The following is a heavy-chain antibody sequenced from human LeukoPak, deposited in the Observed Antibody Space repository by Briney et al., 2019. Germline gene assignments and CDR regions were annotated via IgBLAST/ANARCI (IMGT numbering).Heavy chain of an antibody. CDR3: ARTAQRGDFWSGYYLALNQNWFDP. CDR2: MNPNGGNT. D-gene: IGHD3-3*01. Sequence: ASVKVSCKASGYTFTNYDINWVRRATGQGLEWMGWMNPNGGNTGYAQKFQGRVTMTRSTSISTAYMELSSLTSEDTAVYYCARTAQRGDFWSGYYLALNQNWFDPWGQGTLVTVSS. CDR1: GYTFTNYD. J-gene: IGHJ5*02. V-gene: IGHV1-8*01.